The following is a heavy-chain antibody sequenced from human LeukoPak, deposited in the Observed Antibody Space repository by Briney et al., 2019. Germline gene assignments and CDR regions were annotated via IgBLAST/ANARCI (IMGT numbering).Heavy chain of an antibody. Sequence: GGSLRLSCAASGFTVSSNYMSWVRQAPGKGLEWVSVIYSGGSTYYADSVKGRFTISRDNSKNTLYLQMNSLRAEDTAVYYCARERGDIVVVPALDYWGQGTLVTVSS. CDR2: IYSGGST. CDR3: ARERGDIVVVPALDY. V-gene: IGHV3-53*05. D-gene: IGHD2-2*01. CDR1: GFTVSSNY. J-gene: IGHJ4*02.